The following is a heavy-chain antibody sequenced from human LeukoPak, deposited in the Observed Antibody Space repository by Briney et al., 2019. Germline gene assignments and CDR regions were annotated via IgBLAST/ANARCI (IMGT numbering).Heavy chain of an antibody. Sequence: SETLSLTCAVSGYSISSSNWWGWIRQPPGQGLEWIGYIYYSGSIYYNPSLKSRVTMSVDTPKNQFSLKLSSVTAVDTAVYYCARQYCSSTSCYQFDYWGQGTLVTVSS. D-gene: IGHD2-2*01. CDR2: IYYSGSI. CDR3: ARQYCSSTSCYQFDY. CDR1: GYSISSSNW. V-gene: IGHV4-28*05. J-gene: IGHJ4*02.